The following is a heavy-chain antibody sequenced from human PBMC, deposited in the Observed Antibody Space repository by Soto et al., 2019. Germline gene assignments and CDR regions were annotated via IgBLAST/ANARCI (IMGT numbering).Heavy chain of an antibody. D-gene: IGHD1-7*01. CDR3: ARVYITGTTSNAFDI. CDR2: INAGNGNT. Sequence: ASVKVSCKASGYTFTSYAMHWVRQAPGQRLEWMGWINAGNGNTKYSQKFQGRVTITRDTSASTAYMELSSLRSEDTAVYYCARVYITGTTSNAFDIWGQGTMVTVSS. J-gene: IGHJ3*02. CDR1: GYTFTSYA. V-gene: IGHV1-3*01.